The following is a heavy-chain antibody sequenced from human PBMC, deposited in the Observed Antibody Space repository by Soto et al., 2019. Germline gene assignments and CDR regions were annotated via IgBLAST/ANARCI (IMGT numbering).Heavy chain of an antibody. Sequence: ASVKVSCKASGGTFSSYAISCVRQAPGQGLEWMGGIIPTFGTANYAQKFQGRVTITADKSTSTAYMELSSLRSEDTAVYYCARVFEQQLPNLGMDVWGQGTTVTVSS. CDR3: ARVFEQQLPNLGMDV. D-gene: IGHD6-13*01. J-gene: IGHJ6*02. CDR2: IIPTFGTA. CDR1: GGTFSSYA. V-gene: IGHV1-69*06.